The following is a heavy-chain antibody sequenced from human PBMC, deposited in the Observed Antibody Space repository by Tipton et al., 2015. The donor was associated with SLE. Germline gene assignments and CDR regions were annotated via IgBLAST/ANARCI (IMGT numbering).Heavy chain of an antibody. CDR1: GGSLSGYY. D-gene: IGHD6-13*01. Sequence: TLSLTCTVYGGSLSGYYWSWIRQPAGKGLEWIGRIYTSGSTNYNPSLKSRVTISLDTSKNQVSLKLTSVTAADTAVYYCARGWYSRNWEWWFDPWGQGTLVTVSS. V-gene: IGHV4-4*07. CDR2: IYTSGST. J-gene: IGHJ5*02. CDR3: ARGWYSRNWEWWFDP.